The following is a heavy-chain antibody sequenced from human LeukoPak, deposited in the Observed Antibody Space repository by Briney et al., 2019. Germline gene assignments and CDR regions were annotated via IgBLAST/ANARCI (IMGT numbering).Heavy chain of an antibody. CDR1: GGSISSGSYY. D-gene: IGHD5-24*01. J-gene: IGHJ6*03. Sequence: NPSETLSLTCSVSGGSISSGSYYWSWIRQSAGKGLEWIGRVYTSGSTDYNPSLKSRVTISLDTSKNQFSLKLASVTAADTAVYYCASLYKRDYYYYMDVWGKGTTVTVSS. V-gene: IGHV4-61*02. CDR2: VYTSGST. CDR3: ASLYKRDYYYYMDV.